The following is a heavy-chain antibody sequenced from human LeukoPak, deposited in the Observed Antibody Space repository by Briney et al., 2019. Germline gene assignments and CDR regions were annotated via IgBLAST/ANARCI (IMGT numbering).Heavy chain of an antibody. Sequence: PGGSLRLSCAASGFTFSSYSMNWVRQAPGKGLEWVSSISSSSSYIYYADSVKGRFTISRDNAKNSLYLQMNSLRAEDTAVYYCARDPHYYGSGSYGEHSDYWGQGTLVTVSS. V-gene: IGHV3-21*01. D-gene: IGHD3-10*01. CDR1: GFTFSSYS. CDR3: ARDPHYYGSGSYGEHSDY. J-gene: IGHJ4*02. CDR2: ISSSSSYI.